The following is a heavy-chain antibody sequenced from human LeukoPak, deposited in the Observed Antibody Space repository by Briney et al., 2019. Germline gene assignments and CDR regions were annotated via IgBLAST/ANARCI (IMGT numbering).Heavy chain of an antibody. CDR1: GFTFSSYG. CDR2: IWYDGSNK. CDR3: ARDRAWNYFDY. Sequence: AGGSLRLSCAASGFTFSSYGMHWVRQAPGKGLEWVAVIWYDGSNKYYAYSVKGRFTISIDNSKNTLYLQMNSLRAEDTAVYYCARDRAWNYFDYWGQGTLVTVSS. V-gene: IGHV3-33*01. D-gene: IGHD3-3*01. J-gene: IGHJ4*02.